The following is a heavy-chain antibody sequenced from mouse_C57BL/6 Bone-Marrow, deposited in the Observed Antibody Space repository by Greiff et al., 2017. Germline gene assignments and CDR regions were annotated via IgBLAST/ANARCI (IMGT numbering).Heavy chain of an antibody. CDR2: ISYDGSN. J-gene: IGHJ2*01. V-gene: IGHV3-6*01. D-gene: IGHD1-1*01. Sequence: EVKVEESGPGLVKPSQSLSLTCSVTGYSITSGYYWNWIRQFPGNKLEWMGYISYDGSNNYNPSLKNRISITRDTSKNQFFLKLNSVTTEDTATYYCARAGYYGSSYWGQGTTLTVSS. CDR3: ARAGYYGSSY. CDR1: GYSITSGYY.